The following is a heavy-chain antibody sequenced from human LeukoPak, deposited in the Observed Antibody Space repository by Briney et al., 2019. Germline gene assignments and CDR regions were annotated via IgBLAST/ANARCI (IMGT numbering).Heavy chain of an antibody. CDR1: GFTFSSYA. CDR3: ARGKGVYCGGDGSALDY. CDR2: ISTNGGST. Sequence: VGSLRLSCAASGFTFSSYAMHWVRQAPGEGLEYVSAISTNGGSTYYASSVRGRFTISRDNSENTLYLQVGSLRAEDMAVYYCARGKGVYCGGDGSALDYWGQGTLVTVSS. V-gene: IGHV3-64*01. D-gene: IGHD2-21*02. J-gene: IGHJ4*02.